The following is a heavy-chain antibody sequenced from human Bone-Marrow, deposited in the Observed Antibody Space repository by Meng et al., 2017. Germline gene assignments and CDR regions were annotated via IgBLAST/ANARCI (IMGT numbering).Heavy chain of an antibody. CDR3: ARDYDSSGYCDY. D-gene: IGHD3-22*01. V-gene: IGHV3-11*04. CDR1: GFTFSDYY. CDR2: ITSSGDTI. J-gene: IGHJ4*02. Sequence: GESLKISCAASGFTFSDYYMSWIRQAPGKGLEWVSYITSSGDTIYYADSVKGRFTISRDNAKNSLYLQMNSLRAEDTAVYYCARDYDSSGYCDYWGQGTLVTVSS.